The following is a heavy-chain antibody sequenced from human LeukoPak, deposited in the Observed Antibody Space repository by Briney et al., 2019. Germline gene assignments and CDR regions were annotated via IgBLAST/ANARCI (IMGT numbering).Heavy chain of an antibody. D-gene: IGHD4-17*01. Sequence: SEALSLTCTVSGYSISSGYYWTWIRQPPGKGLEWIGYIYYNGNTNYNPSLKSRVTISVDTSKKQFSLKLSSVTAADTAVYYCARWPSTGSFDYWGQGTLVTVSS. CDR3: ARWPSTGSFDY. CDR1: GYSISSGYY. V-gene: IGHV4-61*01. CDR2: IYYNGNT. J-gene: IGHJ4*02.